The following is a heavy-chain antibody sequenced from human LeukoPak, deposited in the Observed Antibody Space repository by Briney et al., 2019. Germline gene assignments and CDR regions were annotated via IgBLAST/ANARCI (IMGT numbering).Heavy chain of an antibody. V-gene: IGHV3-21*04. CDR2: ISSSSSYI. Sequence: GGPLRLSCAASGFTFSSYSMNWVRQAPGKGLEWVSSISSSSSYIYYADSVKGRFTISRDNAKNSLYLQMNSLRAEDTAVYYCARDEADRYYYYYMDVWGKGTTVTISS. CDR1: GFTFSSYS. CDR3: ARDEADRYYYYYMDV. J-gene: IGHJ6*03.